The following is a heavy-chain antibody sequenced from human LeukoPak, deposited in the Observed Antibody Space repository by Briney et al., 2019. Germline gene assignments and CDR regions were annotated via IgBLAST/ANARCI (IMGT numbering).Heavy chain of an antibody. Sequence: SETLSLTCTVSGASITSYYWSWIRQPPGKGLEWIGYIYYSGSTTYKSSLKSRVTISVDTSKNQFSLKLSSVTAADTAVYYCARLSIVGATNFDYWGQGTLVTVSS. CDR1: GASITSYY. CDR2: IYYSGST. V-gene: IGHV4-59*08. J-gene: IGHJ4*02. D-gene: IGHD1-26*01. CDR3: ARLSIVGATNFDY.